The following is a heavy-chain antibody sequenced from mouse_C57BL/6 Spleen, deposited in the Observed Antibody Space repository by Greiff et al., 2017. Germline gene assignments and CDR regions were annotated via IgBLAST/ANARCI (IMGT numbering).Heavy chain of an antibody. D-gene: IGHD2-4*01. J-gene: IGHJ4*01. Sequence: VQLQQSRAELVKPGASVKISCKASGYAFSSYWTNWVKQRPGKGLEWIGQIYPGDGDTNYNGKFKGKATLTADKSSSTDYMQLSSLTSEDSAVYCCASHYDLQYYAMGYWGEGTPVTVSS. V-gene: IGHV1-80*01. CDR2: IYPGDGDT. CDR1: GYAFSSYW. CDR3: ASHYDLQYYAMGY.